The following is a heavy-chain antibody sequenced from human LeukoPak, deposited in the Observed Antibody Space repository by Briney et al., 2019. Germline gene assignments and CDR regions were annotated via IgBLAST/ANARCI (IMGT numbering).Heavy chain of an antibody. CDR1: GFTFSSYG. D-gene: IGHD3-10*01. Sequence: GGSLRLSCAASGFTFSSYGMHWVRQAPGKGLEWVAVISYDGSNKYYADSVKGRFTISRDNSKNTLYLQMNSLRAEDTAVYYCARDPAGSGSFYFDYWGQGTLVTVSS. CDR2: ISYDGSNK. J-gene: IGHJ4*02. CDR3: ARDPAGSGSFYFDY. V-gene: IGHV3-30*03.